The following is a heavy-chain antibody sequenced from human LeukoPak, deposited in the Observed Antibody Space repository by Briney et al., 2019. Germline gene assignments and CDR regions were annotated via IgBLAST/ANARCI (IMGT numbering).Heavy chain of an antibody. D-gene: IGHD2-15*01. CDR2: IYYSGII. CDR3: ARSSDYCSNGSCFSRYFDY. Sequence: SETLSLTCTVSGDSITNGSHYWGWNPQPPGMGLEGIGSIYYSGIISSPPSLKGRVTMSADTSKNQFSLRLSSVTATDTAVYYCARSSDYCSNGSCFSRYFDYWGQGGPVSVPS. CDR1: GDSITNGSHY. J-gene: IGHJ4*02. V-gene: IGHV4-39*01.